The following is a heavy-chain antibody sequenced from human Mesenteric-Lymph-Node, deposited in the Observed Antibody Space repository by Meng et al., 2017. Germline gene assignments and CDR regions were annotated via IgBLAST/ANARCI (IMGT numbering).Heavy chain of an antibody. D-gene: IGHD2-2*02. J-gene: IGHJ5*02. CDR1: GDTINTDRYY. CDR2: IYTSGSI. Sequence: SETLSLTCTVSGDTINTDRYYWSWIRQPAGKGLEYIGRIYTSGSINYNPSLKSRVTISLDTSKNQLSLKLNSVTAADTAMYYCARIPGPWGQGNLVTVSS. V-gene: IGHV4-61*02. CDR3: ARIPGP.